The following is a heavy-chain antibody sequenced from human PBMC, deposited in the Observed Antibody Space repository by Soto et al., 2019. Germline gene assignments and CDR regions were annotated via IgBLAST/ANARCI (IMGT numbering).Heavy chain of an antibody. Sequence: QITLKESGPTLVKPTQTLTLTCTFSGFSLSTRGVGVGWIRQPPGKALEWLALIYWDDDEGYSPSLKRRLTTTHDTSKTPFVLTMPHMAPVDTATYYFAHRPRAYTYPFHYWGQGTLVTVSS. D-gene: IGHD5-18*01. J-gene: IGHJ4*02. V-gene: IGHV2-5*02. CDR2: IYWDDDE. CDR1: GFSLSTRGVG. CDR3: AHRPRAYTYPFHY.